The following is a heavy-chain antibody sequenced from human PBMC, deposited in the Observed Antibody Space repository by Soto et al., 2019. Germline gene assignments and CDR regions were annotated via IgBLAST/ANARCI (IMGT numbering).Heavy chain of an antibody. CDR3: AKYCNFSGCRQLYYIDY. D-gene: IGHD2-15*01. J-gene: IGHJ4*02. CDR2: VYFTGPT. V-gene: IGHV4-61*01. CDR1: GGSVSNGMYY. Sequence: ETLSLTCTVSGGSVSNGMYYWSWIRQPPGKGLEWIGNVYFTGPTIYNPSLKSRVTMPVDTYKDQFFLKLTSVTAADPAVYYCAKYCNFSGCRQLYYIDYWGLVTLVTV.